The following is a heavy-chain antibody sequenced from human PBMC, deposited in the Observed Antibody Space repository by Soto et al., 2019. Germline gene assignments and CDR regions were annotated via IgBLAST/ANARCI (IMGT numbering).Heavy chain of an antibody. CDR2: IFYSGTT. Sequence: PSETLSLTCSVSGDTIRSDYWSWIRQHPGKGLEWIGYIFYSGTTYYNPSLKSRVTISVDTSKNQFSLKLSSVTAADTAVYYCARSVDPWGQGTLVTVSS. V-gene: IGHV4-31*03. CDR1: GDTIRSDY. CDR3: ARSVDP. J-gene: IGHJ5*02.